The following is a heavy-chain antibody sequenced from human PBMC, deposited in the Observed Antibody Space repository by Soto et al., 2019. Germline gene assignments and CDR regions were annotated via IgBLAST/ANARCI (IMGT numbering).Heavy chain of an antibody. Sequence: GGSLRLSCAASGFTFSNAWMSWVRQAPGKGLEWVGRIKSKTDGGTTDYSAPVKGRFTISRDDSKNTLYLQMNSLKTEDTAVYYCTTVYYYDSSGYYINWFDPWGQGTLVTVSS. J-gene: IGHJ5*02. CDR2: IKSKTDGGTT. CDR3: TTVYYYDSSGYYINWFDP. CDR1: GFTFSNAW. V-gene: IGHV3-15*01. D-gene: IGHD3-22*01.